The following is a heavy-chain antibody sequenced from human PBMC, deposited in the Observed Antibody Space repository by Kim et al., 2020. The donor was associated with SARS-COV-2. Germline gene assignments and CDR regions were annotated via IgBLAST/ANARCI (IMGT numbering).Heavy chain of an antibody. J-gene: IGHJ4*02. D-gene: IGHD3-3*01. Sequence: YLTSRVNISEDTSKNQFSLKLSSVHAEDTAVYYCARAVFWSGYYFSYFDYWGQGTLVTVSS. CDR3: ARAVFWSGYYFSYFDY. V-gene: IGHV4-30-2*05.